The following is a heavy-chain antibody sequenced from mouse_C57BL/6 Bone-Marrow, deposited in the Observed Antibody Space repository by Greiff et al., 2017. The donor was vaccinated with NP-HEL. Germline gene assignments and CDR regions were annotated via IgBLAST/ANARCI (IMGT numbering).Heavy chain of an antibody. CDR3: AIYYGIYYAMDY. CDR2: ISDGGSYT. V-gene: IGHV5-4*03. Sequence: EVKVVESGGGLVKPGGSLKLSCAASGFTFSSYAMSWVRQTPEKRLEWVATISDGGSYTYYPDNVKGRFTISRDNAKNNLYLQMSHLKSEDTAMYYCAIYYGIYYAMDYWGQGTSVTVSS. J-gene: IGHJ4*01. D-gene: IGHD2-1*01. CDR1: GFTFSSYA.